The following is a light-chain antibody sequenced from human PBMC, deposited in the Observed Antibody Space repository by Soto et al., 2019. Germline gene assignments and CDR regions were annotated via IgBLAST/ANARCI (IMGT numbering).Light chain of an antibody. J-gene: IGKJ5*01. CDR2: GAS. CDR1: ESVTSN. V-gene: IGKV3-15*01. Sequence: EIVVTQSPATLSVSPGERVTLSCRASESVTSNLAWYQQKPGQAPRLLFYGASTRATGIPARFSGSGFATEFTLTISSLQSEDFAVYYCQQYNRWPTITFGQGTRLEI. CDR3: QQYNRWPTIT.